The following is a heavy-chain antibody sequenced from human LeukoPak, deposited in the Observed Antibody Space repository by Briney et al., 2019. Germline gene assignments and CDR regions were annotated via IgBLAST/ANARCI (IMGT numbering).Heavy chain of an antibody. CDR3: ARRSGYDILTGYYRPELDY. Sequence: GASVKVSCKASGYTFTGYYMHWVRQAPGQGLEWMGWINPSSGGTNYAQKFQGRVTMTRDTSISTAYMELSRLRSDDTAVYYCARRSGYDILTGYYRPELDYWGQGTLVTVSS. CDR2: INPSSGGT. V-gene: IGHV1-2*02. D-gene: IGHD3-9*01. CDR1: GYTFTGYY. J-gene: IGHJ4*02.